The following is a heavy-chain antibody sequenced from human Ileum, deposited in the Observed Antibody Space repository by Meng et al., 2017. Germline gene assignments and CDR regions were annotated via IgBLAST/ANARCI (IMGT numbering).Heavy chain of an antibody. CDR3: AHRGVGPFDN. J-gene: IGHJ4*02. Sequence: QISLKESGPTLVKPTQTLTLTCPFSGFSLSTSGVRVGWIRQPPGKALEWLALIYWDDDKRYSPSLKSRLTITKDTSKNQVILTMTNMDPVDTGTYYCAHRGVGPFDNWGQGTLVTVSS. CDR1: GFSLSTSGVR. V-gene: IGHV2-5*02. CDR2: IYWDDDK. D-gene: IGHD1-26*01.